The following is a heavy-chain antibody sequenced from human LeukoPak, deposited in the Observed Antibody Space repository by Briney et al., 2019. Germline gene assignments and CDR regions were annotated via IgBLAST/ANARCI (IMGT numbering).Heavy chain of an antibody. Sequence: SETLSLTCTVSGGSISSYYWSWIRQPPGKGLEWIGYIYYSGSTNYNPSLKSRVTISVDTFKNQFSLKLSSVTAADTAVYYCARRDDAFDIWGQGTMVTVSS. CDR2: IYYSGST. J-gene: IGHJ3*02. V-gene: IGHV4-59*08. CDR1: GGSISSYY. CDR3: ARRDDAFDI.